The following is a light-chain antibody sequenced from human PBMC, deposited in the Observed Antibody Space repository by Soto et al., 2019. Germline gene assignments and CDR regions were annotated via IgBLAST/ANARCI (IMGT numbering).Light chain of an antibody. CDR3: SSFGVSNNPVL. V-gene: IGLV2-8*01. Sequence: QSALTQPPPASGSPGQSVTISCTGTSNDVGGYNYVSWYQQHPGKAPKLMIYEVSKRPSGVPDRFSGSKSGNTASLTVSGLQAEDEADYYCSSFGVSNNPVLFGGGTKLTVL. CDR1: SNDVGGYNY. CDR2: EVS. J-gene: IGLJ2*01.